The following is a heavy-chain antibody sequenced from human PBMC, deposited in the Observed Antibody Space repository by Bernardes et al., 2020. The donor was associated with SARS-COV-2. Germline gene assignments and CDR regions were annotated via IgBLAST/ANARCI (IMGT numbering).Heavy chain of an antibody. Sequence: GSLRLSCSASGFNFSSYSMNWVRQAPGKGLEWVSYISSSSSTIYYADSVKGRFTISRDNAKNSLYLQMNSLRAEDTAVYYCARAPNTYYYDSSGYYQMYYFDYWGQGTLVTVSS. D-gene: IGHD3-22*01. V-gene: IGHV3-48*04. CDR1: GFNFSSYS. J-gene: IGHJ4*02. CDR2: ISSSSSTI. CDR3: ARAPNTYYYDSSGYYQMYYFDY.